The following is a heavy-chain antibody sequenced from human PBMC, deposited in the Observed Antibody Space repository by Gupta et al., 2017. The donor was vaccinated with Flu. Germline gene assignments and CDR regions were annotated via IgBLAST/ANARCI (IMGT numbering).Heavy chain of an antibody. CDR1: GFTFSSYA. D-gene: IGHD2-15*01. CDR3: AFKWAVYCSGGSCYGYDAFDI. CDR2: ISGSGGST. J-gene: IGHJ3*02. Sequence: EVQLLESGGGLVQPGGSLRLSCAASGFTFSSYAMSWVRQAPGKGLEWVSAISGSGGSTYYADSVKGRFTISRDNSKNTLYLQRNSLRAEDTAVYYCAFKWAVYCSGGSCYGYDAFDIWGQGTMVTVSS. V-gene: IGHV3-23*01.